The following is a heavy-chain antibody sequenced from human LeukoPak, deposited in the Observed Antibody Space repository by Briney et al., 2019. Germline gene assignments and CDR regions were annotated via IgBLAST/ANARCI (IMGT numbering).Heavy chain of an antibody. J-gene: IGHJ3*02. Sequence: SETLSLTCTVSGGSISSSSYYWGWIRQPPGKGLEWIGSIYYSGSTYYNPSLKSRVTISVDTSKNQFSLKLSSVTAADTAVYYCATITMIVVVITGISAFDIWGQGTMVTVSS. CDR2: IYYSGST. CDR3: ATITMIVVVITGISAFDI. V-gene: IGHV4-39*01. D-gene: IGHD3-22*01. CDR1: GGSISSSSYY.